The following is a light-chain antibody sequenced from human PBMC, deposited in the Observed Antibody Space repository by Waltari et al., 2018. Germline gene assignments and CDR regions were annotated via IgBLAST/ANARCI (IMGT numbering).Light chain of an antibody. CDR1: QSVGRA. V-gene: IGKV3-20*01. CDR2: GAS. J-gene: IGKJ1*01. CDR3: QRNDRLPVT. Sequence: EIVLTQSPGPLSLSPGERATLPCRASQSVGRALIWYQQKPGQAPRLLIYGASTRATGIPDRFSGSGFGTDFSLTISRLEPEDFAVYYCQRNDRLPVTFGQGTKVEIK.